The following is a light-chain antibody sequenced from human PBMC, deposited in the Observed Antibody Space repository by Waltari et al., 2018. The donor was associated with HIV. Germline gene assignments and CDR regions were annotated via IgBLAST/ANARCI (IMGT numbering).Light chain of an antibody. Sequence: QSVLTQLPSVSGAPGQRVTISCTGDSSNIGAGFDVHWYQQVPGTAPTLLIYGNNNRPSGVPDRFSGSKSGTSASLAITGLQTEDEADYYCQSYDSSLSGSWVFGGGTKLTVL. CDR3: QSYDSSLSGSWV. CDR1: SSNIGAGFD. CDR2: GNN. V-gene: IGLV1-40*01. J-gene: IGLJ3*02.